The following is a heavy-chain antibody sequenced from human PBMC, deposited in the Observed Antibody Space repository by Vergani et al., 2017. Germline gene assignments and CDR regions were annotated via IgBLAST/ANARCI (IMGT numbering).Heavy chain of an antibody. D-gene: IGHD7-27*01. CDR3: ARVLTGDGGWFDP. CDR1: GYTFTSYY. V-gene: IGHV1-46*01. Sequence: QVQLVQSGAEVKKPGASVKVSCKASGYTFTSYYMHWVRQAPGQGLEWMGIINPSGGSTSYAQKFQGRVTMTRDTSTSTVYMELSSLGSEDTAVYYCARVLTGDGGWFDPWGQGTLVTVSS. CDR2: INPSGGST. J-gene: IGHJ5*02.